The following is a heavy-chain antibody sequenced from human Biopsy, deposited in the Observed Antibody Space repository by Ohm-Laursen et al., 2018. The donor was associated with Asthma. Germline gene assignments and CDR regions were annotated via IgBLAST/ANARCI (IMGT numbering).Heavy chain of an antibody. CDR3: ARVASYGDLYFGIDV. Sequence: PSDTLSLTCAVSGAYIETPDYHWSWIRQSPGKGLEWIGFVFYSGTTHYSRSLERRLYISIDTARNEFSMRLRSLTAADTAVYFCARVASYGDLYFGIDVWGPGTTVSVS. V-gene: IGHV4-30-4*02. CDR2: VFYSGTT. CDR1: GAYIETPDYH. D-gene: IGHD4-17*01. J-gene: IGHJ6*02.